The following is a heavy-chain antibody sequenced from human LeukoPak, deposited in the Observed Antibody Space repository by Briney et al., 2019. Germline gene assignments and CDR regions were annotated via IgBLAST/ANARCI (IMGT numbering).Heavy chain of an antibody. CDR1: GFTFSSYA. CDR3: AKETQKDYYDSSGYYVDY. CDR2: ISGSGGST. D-gene: IGHD3-22*01. Sequence: PGGSLRLSCAASGFTFSSYAMSWVRQAPGKGLEWVSAISGSGGSTYYADSVKGRFTISRDNSKNTLYLQMNSLRAEDTAVYYCAKETQKDYYDSSGYYVDYWGQGTLVTVSS. V-gene: IGHV3-23*01. J-gene: IGHJ4*02.